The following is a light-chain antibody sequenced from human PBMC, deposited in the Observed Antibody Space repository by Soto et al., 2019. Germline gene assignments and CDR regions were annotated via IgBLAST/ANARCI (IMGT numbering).Light chain of an antibody. CDR3: QKYNNAPLT. V-gene: IGKV1-27*01. Sequence: DIQMTQSPSSLSASVGDRVTITCRASQGIINYVAWYQQRPGRVPKLLISAASTLRSGVPSRFSGSGSGTDSTLTISSLQPEDAATYYCQKYNNAPLTFGQGTKVEIK. CDR2: AAS. CDR1: QGIINY. J-gene: IGKJ1*01.